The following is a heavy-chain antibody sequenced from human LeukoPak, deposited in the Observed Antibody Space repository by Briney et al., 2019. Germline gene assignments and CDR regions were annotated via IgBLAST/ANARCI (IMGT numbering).Heavy chain of an antibody. D-gene: IGHD3-10*01. J-gene: IGHJ4*02. CDR1: GGSISSSSYY. CDR2: IYYSGST. Sequence: SETLSLTCTVSGGSISSSSYYWGWIRQPPGTGLERIGSIYYSGSTYYNPSLKSRVTISVDTSKNQFSLKLSSVTAADTAVYYCAREKLVSGHERNDYWGQGTLVTVSS. V-gene: IGHV4-39*07. CDR3: AREKLVSGHERNDY.